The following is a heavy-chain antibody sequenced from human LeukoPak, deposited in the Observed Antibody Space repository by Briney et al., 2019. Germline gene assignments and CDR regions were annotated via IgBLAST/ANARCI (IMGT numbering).Heavy chain of an antibody. J-gene: IGHJ3*02. CDR3: AREEDSSGYYYRDSDAFDI. V-gene: IGHV1-46*01. Sequence: ASVKVSCKASGYTFTSYYMHWVRQAPGQGLEWMGFINPTGGSTSYAQKFQGRVSMTRDMSTSTVYMELSSLRSDDTAVYYCAREEDSSGYYYRDSDAFDIWGQGTMVTVSS. CDR1: GYTFTSYY. D-gene: IGHD3-22*01. CDR2: INPTGGST.